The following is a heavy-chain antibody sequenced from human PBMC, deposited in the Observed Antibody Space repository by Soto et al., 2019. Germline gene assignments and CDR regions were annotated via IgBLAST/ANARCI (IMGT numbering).Heavy chain of an antibody. CDR1: GFTLSSYG. Sequence: VGPLRLSFVASGFTLSSYGMHWVRQIPGKGLEWVAVIFYDGVNKYYADSVKGRFTISRDNAKNTVYLQMSSLRAEDTAVYYCAREDGNAFDYWGQGTLVTVSS. V-gene: IGHV3-33*01. J-gene: IGHJ4*02. CDR2: IFYDGVNK. CDR3: AREDGNAFDY.